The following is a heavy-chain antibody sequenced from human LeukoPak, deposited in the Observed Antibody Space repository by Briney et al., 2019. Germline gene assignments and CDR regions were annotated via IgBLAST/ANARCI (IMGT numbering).Heavy chain of an antibody. CDR2: INTSGNT. CDR1: GDSISNYY. Sequence: SETLSLTCTVSGDSISNYYWTWIRQSAGKGLQWIGRINTSGNTNYNPYLKSRVTMSLDTSKNQSSLNLSSVTAADTAVYYCARERLGFRVDVWGKGTTVTVSS. V-gene: IGHV4-4*07. CDR3: ARERLGFRVDV. J-gene: IGHJ6*04. D-gene: IGHD3-10*01.